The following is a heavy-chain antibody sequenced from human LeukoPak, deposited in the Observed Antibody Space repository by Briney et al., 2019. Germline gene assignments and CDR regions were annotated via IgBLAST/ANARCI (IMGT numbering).Heavy chain of an antibody. CDR2: IYYSGST. D-gene: IGHD2-2*01. V-gene: IGHV4-30-4*08. CDR1: GGSISSGDYY. Sequence: SETLSLTCTVSGGSISSGDYYWSWIRQPPGKGLEWIGYIYYSGSTYYNPSLKSRVTISVDTSKNQFSLKLSSVTAADTAVYYCARFVYCSSTSCYWFDYWGQGTLVTVSS. J-gene: IGHJ4*02. CDR3: ARFVYCSSTSCYWFDY.